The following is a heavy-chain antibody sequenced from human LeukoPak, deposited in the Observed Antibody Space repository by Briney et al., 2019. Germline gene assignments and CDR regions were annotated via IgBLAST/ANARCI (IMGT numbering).Heavy chain of an antibody. J-gene: IGHJ4*02. CDR3: ARDAIGFGEFLDYFDY. D-gene: IGHD3-10*01. V-gene: IGHV4-61*02. CDR1: AGSISSGSFY. CDR2: FHTRGTT. Sequence: SQTLALTCTVSAGSISSGSFYWSWIRQPAGKGLEWIGRFHTRGTTNYNPSLESRVTISVDTSKNQFSLKLSSVTAADTAVYYCARDAIGFGEFLDYFDYWGQGTLVTVSS.